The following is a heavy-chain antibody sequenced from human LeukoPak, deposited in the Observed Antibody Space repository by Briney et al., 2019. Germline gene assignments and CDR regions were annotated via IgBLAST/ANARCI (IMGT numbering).Heavy chain of an antibody. V-gene: IGHV3-53*01. D-gene: IGHD3-9*01. CDR1: GVTVSSNY. CDR3: TRDLMDYDVSTGLHHYYMDV. CDR2: IYSGGST. J-gene: IGHJ6*02. Sequence: PGGSLRLSCAASGVTVSSNYMSWVRQAPGKGLEWVSVIYSGGSTYYADSVKGRFTISRDNSKNTLYLQMNTLRVEDTAVYYCTRDLMDYDVSTGLHHYYMDVWGQGTTVTASS.